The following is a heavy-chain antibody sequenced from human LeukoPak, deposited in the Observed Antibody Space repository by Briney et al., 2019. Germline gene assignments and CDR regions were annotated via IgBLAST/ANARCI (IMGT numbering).Heavy chain of an antibody. V-gene: IGHV1-8*03. CDR1: GYTFTSYD. D-gene: IGHD1-7*01. CDR2: MNPNSGNT. CDR3: ATVVTGATLDY. Sequence: ASVKVSCKASGYTFTSYDINWGRQATGQGLEWMGWMNPNSGNTGYAQKFQGRVTITRNTSISTAYMELSSLRSEDTAVYYCATVVTGATLDYWGQGTLVTVSS. J-gene: IGHJ4*02.